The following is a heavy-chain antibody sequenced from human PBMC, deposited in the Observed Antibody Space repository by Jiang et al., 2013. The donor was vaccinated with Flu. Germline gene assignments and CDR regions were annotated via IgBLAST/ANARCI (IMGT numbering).Heavy chain of an antibody. CDR3: ARDSFASIAVATNWFDP. D-gene: IGHD6-19*01. Sequence: VQLVESGGGVVQPGRSLRLSCAASGFTFSSYAMHWVRQAPGKGLEWVAVISYDGSNKYYADSVKGRFTISRDNSKNTLYLQMNSLRAEDTAVYYCARDSFASIAVATNWFDPWGQGPWSPSP. CDR1: GFTFSSYA. J-gene: IGHJ5*02. V-gene: IGHV3-30*04. CDR2: ISYDGSNK.